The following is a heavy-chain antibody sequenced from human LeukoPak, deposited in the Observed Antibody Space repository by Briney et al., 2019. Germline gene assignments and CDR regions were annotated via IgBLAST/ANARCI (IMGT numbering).Heavy chain of an antibody. D-gene: IGHD1-26*01. CDR3: ARAQKGGATTIDY. CDR2: IYYSGST. Sequence: SQTLSLTCTVSGGSISSGGYYWSWIRQHPGKGLEWIGYIYYSGSTYYNPSLKSRVTISVDTSKNQFSLKLSSVTAADTAVYYCARAQKGGATTIDYWGQGTLVNVSS. J-gene: IGHJ4*02. CDR1: GGSISSGGYY. V-gene: IGHV4-31*03.